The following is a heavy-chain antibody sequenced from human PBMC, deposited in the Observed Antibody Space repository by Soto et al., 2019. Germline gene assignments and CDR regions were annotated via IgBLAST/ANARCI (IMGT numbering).Heavy chain of an antibody. CDR3: ATVLTDYGPRHEDSYIDY. D-gene: IGHD4-17*01. CDR1: GYTLTELS. Sequence: ASVKVSCKVSGYTLTELSMHWVRQAPGKGLEWMGGFDPEDGETIYAQKFQGRVTMTEDTSTDTAYMELSSLRSEDTAVYYCATVLTDYGPRHEDSYIDYWGQGTLVTVSS. V-gene: IGHV1-24*01. J-gene: IGHJ4*02. CDR2: FDPEDGET.